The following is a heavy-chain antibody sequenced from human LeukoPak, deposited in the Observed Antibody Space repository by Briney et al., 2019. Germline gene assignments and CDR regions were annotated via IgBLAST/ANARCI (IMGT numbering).Heavy chain of an antibody. D-gene: IGHD3-9*01. V-gene: IGHV5-51*01. J-gene: IGHJ5*02. CDR3: ASAPFVNDWYSLTDH. CDR2: IYPGDPDT. CDR1: GYSFNNYW. Sequence: GESLKISCKVSGYSFNNYWIGWVRQMPGKGLEWMGIIYPGDPDTRYSPSFQGQVTISDDKSIHTAYLQWSSLKASDTAMYYCASAPFVNDWYSLTDHWGQGTLVTVSS.